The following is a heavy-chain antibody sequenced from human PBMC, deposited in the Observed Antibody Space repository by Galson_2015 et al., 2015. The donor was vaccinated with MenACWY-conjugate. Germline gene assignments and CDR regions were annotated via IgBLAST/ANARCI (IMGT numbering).Heavy chain of an antibody. CDR1: GFIFNTYW. Sequence: SLRLSCAASGFIFNTYWMHWVRQAPGKGLVWVSRINPGGSSITYADSVKDRFTISRDNAKNTLYLQMNSLRPEDTAVFYCAKTRGASFYLDSWGQGTLVTVSS. CDR2: INPGGSSI. CDR3: AKTRGASFYLDS. J-gene: IGHJ4*02. D-gene: IGHD1-26*01. V-gene: IGHV3-74*01.